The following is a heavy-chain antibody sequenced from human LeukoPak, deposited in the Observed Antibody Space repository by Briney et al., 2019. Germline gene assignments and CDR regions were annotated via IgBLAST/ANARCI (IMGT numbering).Heavy chain of an antibody. J-gene: IGHJ4*02. CDR1: GGSISNYY. CDR2: IYYSGST. CDR3: AREPIAAAARGMMYYFDY. V-gene: IGHV4-59*08. Sequence: SETLSLTCTVSGGSISNYYWNWIRQPPEKGLEWIGYIYYSGSTYYNPSLKSRVTISVDTSKNQFSLKLSSVTAADTAVYYCAREPIAAAARGMMYYFDYWGQGTLVTVSS. D-gene: IGHD6-13*01.